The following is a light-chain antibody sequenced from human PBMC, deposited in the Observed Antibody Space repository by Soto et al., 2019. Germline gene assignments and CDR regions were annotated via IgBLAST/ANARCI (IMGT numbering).Light chain of an antibody. V-gene: IGKV3D-15*01. Sequence: EIVVTQSPATLSVSPGERVTLSCRASQSVSSSLAWYQQRPGQAPRLLIYDASNRATGVPARFSGSGSGTEFTLTISSLQSEDFAVYYCQQYNNWPPTFGQGTRLEI. CDR3: QQYNNWPPT. J-gene: IGKJ5*01. CDR1: QSVSSS. CDR2: DAS.